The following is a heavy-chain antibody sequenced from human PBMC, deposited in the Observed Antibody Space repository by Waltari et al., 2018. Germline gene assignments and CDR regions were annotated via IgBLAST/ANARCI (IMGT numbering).Heavy chain of an antibody. V-gene: IGHV1-46*03. CDR1: GYPSTSYD. J-gene: IGHJ6*02. CDR2: INPSGGST. CDR3: AREQTQQRDYYYYGMDV. D-gene: IGHD6-25*01. Sequence: QVQLVQSGAEVKKPGASATVSCKASGYPSTSYDKPWVRNAPAKGLEWMGIINPSGGSTSYAQKFQGRVTMTRDTSTSTVYMELSSLRSEDTAVYYCAREQTQQRDYYYYGMDVWGQGTTVTVSS.